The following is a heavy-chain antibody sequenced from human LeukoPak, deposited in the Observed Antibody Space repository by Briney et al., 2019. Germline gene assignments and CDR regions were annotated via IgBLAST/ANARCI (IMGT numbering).Heavy chain of an antibody. Sequence: GGSLRLSCAVSGFTVSGNYMSWVRQAPGKGLEWVSLVYSGGTTYYADSVKGRFTISRDNSKNTLYLQMNSLRAGDTAVYYCAKDSRPYSSSWYYFDYWGQGTLVTVSS. V-gene: IGHV3-53*01. CDR3: AKDSRPYSSSWYYFDY. CDR2: VYSGGTT. J-gene: IGHJ4*02. CDR1: GFTVSGNY. D-gene: IGHD6-13*01.